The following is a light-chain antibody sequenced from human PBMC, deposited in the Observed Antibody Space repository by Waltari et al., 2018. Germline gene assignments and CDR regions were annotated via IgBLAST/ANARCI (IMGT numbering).Light chain of an antibody. V-gene: IGLV3-21*02. Sequence: SYVLTQPPSVSVAPGQTARITCGGNNIGTNSVHWYHQRPGQAPVLVVSDDSDRPSGIPERFSGSNSGNTATLAISRVEAGDEADYYCQVWESSSDHPGVFGGGTKLTVL. CDR3: QVWESSSDHPGV. CDR2: DDS. CDR1: NIGTNS. J-gene: IGLJ2*01.